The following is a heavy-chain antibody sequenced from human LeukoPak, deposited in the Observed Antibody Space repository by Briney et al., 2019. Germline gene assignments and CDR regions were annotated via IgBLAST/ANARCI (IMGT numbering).Heavy chain of an antibody. D-gene: IGHD3-3*01. Sequence: ASVKVSCKASGYTFTSYYMHWVRQAPGQGLEWMGIINPSGGSTSYAQKFQGRVTMTRDTSTSTVYMELSSLRSEDTAAYYCARVGYDFWSGYSNWFDPWGQGTLVTVSS. J-gene: IGHJ5*02. CDR3: ARVGYDFWSGYSNWFDP. CDR2: INPSGGST. V-gene: IGHV1-46*01. CDR1: GYTFTSYY.